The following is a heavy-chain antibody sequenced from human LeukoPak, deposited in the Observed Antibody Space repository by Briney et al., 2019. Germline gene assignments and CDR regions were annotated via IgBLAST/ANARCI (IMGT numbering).Heavy chain of an antibody. CDR3: AKAASSSWPSYYYGMDV. J-gene: IGHJ6*02. V-gene: IGHV3-23*01. D-gene: IGHD6-13*01. Sequence: PGGSLRLSCAASGFTFNSYAIHWVRQAPGKGLEWVSVITGSGGNTYYADSVKGRFTISKDNSKNTVYLQMSSLRVDDTAVYYCAKAASSSWPSYYYGMDVWGQGTTVTVSS. CDR2: ITGSGGNT. CDR1: GFTFNSYA.